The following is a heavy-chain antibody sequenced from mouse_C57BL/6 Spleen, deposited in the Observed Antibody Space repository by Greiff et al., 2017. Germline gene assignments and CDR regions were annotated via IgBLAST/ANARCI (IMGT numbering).Heavy chain of an antibody. CDR1: GYTFTSYW. CDR2: IDPSDSET. D-gene: IGHD1-1*01. J-gene: IGHJ2*01. CDR3: ARFGDDYGSSYDY. Sequence: QVQLQQPGAELVRPGSSVKLSCKASGYTFTSYWMHWVKQRPIQGLEWIGNIDPSDSETHYNQKFKDKATLTVDKSSSTAYMQLSSLTSEDSAVYYGARFGDDYGSSYDYWGQGTTLTVSS. V-gene: IGHV1-52*01.